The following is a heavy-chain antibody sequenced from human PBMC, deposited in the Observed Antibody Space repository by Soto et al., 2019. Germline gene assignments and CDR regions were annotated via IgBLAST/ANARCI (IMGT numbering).Heavy chain of an antibody. D-gene: IGHD6-6*01. CDR2: IYYSGST. V-gene: IGHV4-31*03. CDR3: ARGHLEITSIAARLGLTYYYYGMDV. J-gene: IGHJ6*02. Sequence: SSETLSLTCTVSGGSISSGGYYWSWIRQHPGKGLEWIGYIYYSGSTYYNPSLKSRVTISVDTSKNQFSLKLSSVTAADTAVYYCARGHLEITSIAARLGLTYYYYGMDVWGQGTTVTVSS. CDR1: GGSISSGGYY.